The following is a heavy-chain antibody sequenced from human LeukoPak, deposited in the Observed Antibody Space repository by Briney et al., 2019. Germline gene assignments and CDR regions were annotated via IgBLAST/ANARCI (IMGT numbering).Heavy chain of an antibody. D-gene: IGHD3-10*01. CDR2: IYTSCST. V-gene: IGHV4-4*07. CDR3: ARRTRNYVGEAFDI. Sequence: KPSGTLSLTCTVSSGSISRYYWSWIRQPAGKGLEWIGRIYTSCSTNYNPSLKSRVTMSVDTSKNQFSLKLSSVTAADTAVYYCARRTRNYVGEAFDIWGQGTMVTVSS. J-gene: IGHJ3*02. CDR1: SGSISRYY.